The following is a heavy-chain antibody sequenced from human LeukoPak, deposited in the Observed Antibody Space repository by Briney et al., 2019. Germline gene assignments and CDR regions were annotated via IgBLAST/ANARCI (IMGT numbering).Heavy chain of an antibody. Sequence: GGSLRLSCAASGFTFSTSAMSWVRQAPGKGLEWVSGISNRGGTTYYADSVKGRFTISRDNSKNTLYLQMNSLRAEDTAVYYCARWLPLDYSGQGTLVTVSS. J-gene: IGHJ4*02. CDR1: GFTFSTSA. CDR3: ARWLPLDY. V-gene: IGHV3-23*01. D-gene: IGHD5-18*01. CDR2: ISNRGGTT.